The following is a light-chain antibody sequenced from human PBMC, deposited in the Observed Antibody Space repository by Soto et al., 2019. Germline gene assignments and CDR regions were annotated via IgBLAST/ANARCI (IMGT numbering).Light chain of an antibody. J-gene: IGKJ2*01. CDR3: QQSYTTPVYT. V-gene: IGKV1-39*01. CDR2: AAS. Sequence: DIQMTQSPSALSASVGDRATITCRASQSISSWLAWYQQKPGKAPKLLIYAASNLQSGVPSRFSGSGSGTEFTLTISSLQPEDFATYFCQQSYTTPVYTFGQGTKLEIK. CDR1: QSISSW.